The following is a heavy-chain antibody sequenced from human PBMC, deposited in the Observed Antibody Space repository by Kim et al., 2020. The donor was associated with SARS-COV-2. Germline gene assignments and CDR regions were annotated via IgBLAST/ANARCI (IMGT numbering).Heavy chain of an antibody. V-gene: IGHV4-4*02. J-gene: IGHJ4*02. Sequence: SLKSRVTISVDKSKNQFSLKLSSGTAADTAVYYCARVGYDILTGYYPFDYWGQGTLVTVSS. D-gene: IGHD3-9*01. CDR3: ARVGYDILTGYYPFDY.